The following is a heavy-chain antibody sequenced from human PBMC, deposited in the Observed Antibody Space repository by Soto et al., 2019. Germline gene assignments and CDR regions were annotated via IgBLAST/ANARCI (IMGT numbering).Heavy chain of an antibody. V-gene: IGHV1-69*01. Sequence: QVQLVQSGAEVKKPGSSVKVSCKASGGTFSSYAISWVRQAPGQGLEWMGGIIPIFGTANYAQKFQGRVTITADESTSTAYMELSSLRSEDTAVYYCARASPDYYDSSGYPSYYYYGMDVWGQGTTVTVSS. CDR3: ARASPDYYDSSGYPSYYYYGMDV. CDR2: IIPIFGTA. D-gene: IGHD3-22*01. CDR1: GGTFSSYA. J-gene: IGHJ6*02.